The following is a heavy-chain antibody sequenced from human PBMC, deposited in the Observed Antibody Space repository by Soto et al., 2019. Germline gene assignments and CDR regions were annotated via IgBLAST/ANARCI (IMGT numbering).Heavy chain of an antibody. CDR2: IDIGNGNR. V-gene: IGHV1-3*04. Sequence: QDHLVQSEPEVKRPGASVRISCKASGFTFTDYSLHWVRQAPGQGLEWMGWIDIGNGNRKYSQELQGRVTITSDTAASTAYMDLNSLKFEDTAVYYCATEGRSGWYDYWGQGTLVTVSS. J-gene: IGHJ4*02. CDR3: ATEGRSGWYDY. CDR1: GFTFTDYS. D-gene: IGHD6-19*01.